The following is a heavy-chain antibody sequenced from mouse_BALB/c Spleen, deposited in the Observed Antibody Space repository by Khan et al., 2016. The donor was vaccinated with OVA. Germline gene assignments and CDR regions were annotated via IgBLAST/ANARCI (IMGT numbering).Heavy chain of an antibody. D-gene: IGHD1-1*02. J-gene: IGHJ3*01. V-gene: IGHV1S81*02. CDR1: GYTFTSYY. Sequence: VQLQESGAELVKPGASVKLSCKASGYTFTSYYIYWVKQRPGQGLEWIGGINPSNGGTYFNEKFESKATLTVDKSSSIAFMQVSSLTSEDSAVYYCTRSGWAAFAYWGQGTLVTVSA. CDR2: INPSNGGT. CDR3: TRSGWAAFAY.